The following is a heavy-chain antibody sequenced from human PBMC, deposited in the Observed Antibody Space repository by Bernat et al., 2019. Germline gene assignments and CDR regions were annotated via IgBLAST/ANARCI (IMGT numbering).Heavy chain of an antibody. CDR1: GFTFSSYA. D-gene: IGHD4-17*01. CDR2: MSYDGSNK. CDR3: ARSRLTTVTTTSLNGFDT. J-gene: IGHJ5*02. Sequence: QVQLVESGGGVVQPGRSLRLSCAASGFTFSSYAMHWVRQAPGKGLEWVAVMSYDGSNKYYADSVKGRFTISRDNSKNTLYLQMNSLRAEDTAVYYFARSRLTTVTTTSLNGFDTWGQGALVTVSS. V-gene: IGHV3-30*04.